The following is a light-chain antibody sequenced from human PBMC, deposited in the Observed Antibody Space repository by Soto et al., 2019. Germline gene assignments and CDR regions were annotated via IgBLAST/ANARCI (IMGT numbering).Light chain of an antibody. CDR3: QQYGSSPH. CDR2: GAS. J-gene: IGKJ5*01. Sequence: EVVITQSPATLAVAPGERATLSCRASQIILTNLAWYQQKPGQAPRLLIYGASNRATGIPARFSGSGSGTDFTLTISRLEPEDFAVYYCQQYGSSPHFGQGTRLEIK. CDR1: QIILTN. V-gene: IGKV3-20*01.